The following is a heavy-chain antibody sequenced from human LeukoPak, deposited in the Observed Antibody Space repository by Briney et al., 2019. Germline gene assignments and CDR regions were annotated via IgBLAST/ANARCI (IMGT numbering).Heavy chain of an antibody. Sequence: PSETLSLTCTVSGGSISSYYWSWIRQPAGKGLEWIGRIYTSGSTNYNPSLKSRVTMSVDTSKNQFSLKLSSVTAADTAVYYCAREGYDSSGYYYRSYWGQGTRVTVSS. V-gene: IGHV4-4*07. D-gene: IGHD3-22*01. CDR2: IYTSGST. CDR1: GGSISSYY. J-gene: IGHJ4*02. CDR3: AREGYDSSGYYYRSY.